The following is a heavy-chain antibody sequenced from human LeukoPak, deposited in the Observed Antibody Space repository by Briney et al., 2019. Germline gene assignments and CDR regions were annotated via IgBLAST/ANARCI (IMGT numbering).Heavy chain of an antibody. Sequence: ASVKVSCKASGGTFSSYAISWVRQAPGQELEWMGWINPNSGGTNYAQKFQGRVTMTRDTSISTAYMELSRLTSDDTAVYYCARDPPIGGADVFDIWGQGTMVTVSS. V-gene: IGHV1-2*02. CDR3: ARDPPIGGADVFDI. D-gene: IGHD3-10*01. J-gene: IGHJ3*02. CDR2: INPNSGGT. CDR1: GGTFSSYA.